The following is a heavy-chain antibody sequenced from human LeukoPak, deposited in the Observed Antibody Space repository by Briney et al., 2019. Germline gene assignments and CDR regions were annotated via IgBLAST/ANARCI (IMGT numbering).Heavy chain of an antibody. D-gene: IGHD1-7*01. V-gene: IGHV3-30*18. CDR3: ANWNYGYYFDY. CDR1: GFTFSSYG. J-gene: IGHJ4*02. CDR2: ISYDGSNK. Sequence: PGGSLRLSCAASGFTFSSYGMHWVRQAPGKGLEWVAVISYDGSNKYYAGSVKGRFTISRDNSKNTLYLQMNSLRAEDTAVYYCANWNYGYYFDYWGQGTLVTVSS.